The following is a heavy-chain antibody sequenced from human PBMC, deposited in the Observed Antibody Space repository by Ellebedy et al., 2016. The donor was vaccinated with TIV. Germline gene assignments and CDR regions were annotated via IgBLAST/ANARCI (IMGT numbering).Heavy chain of an antibody. CDR3: ARGRDLSGYSSGWSPFDY. J-gene: IGHJ4*02. CDR1: GFTFSSYG. D-gene: IGHD6-19*01. CDR2: IWYDGSNK. Sequence: GESLKISCAASGFTFSSYGMHWVRQAPGKGLEWVAVIWYDGSNKYYADSVKGRFTISRDNSKNTLYLQMNSLRAEDTAVYYCARGRDLSGYSSGWSPFDYWGQGTLVTVSS. V-gene: IGHV3-33*01.